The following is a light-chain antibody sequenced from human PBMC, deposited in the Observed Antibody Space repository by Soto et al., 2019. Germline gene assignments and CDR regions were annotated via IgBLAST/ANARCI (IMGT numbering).Light chain of an antibody. CDR3: HQYGTSPRT. CDR2: GTS. V-gene: IGKV3-20*01. CDR1: QSVSSSN. J-gene: IGKJ1*01. Sequence: EIVLTQSPGTLSLSPGERATLSCRASQSVSSSNLAWYQQHPGQAPRLLIYGTSERATGIPDRFSGSGSGTDFTLTISRLEPEDFAVYYCHQYGTSPRTFGQGTKVEIK.